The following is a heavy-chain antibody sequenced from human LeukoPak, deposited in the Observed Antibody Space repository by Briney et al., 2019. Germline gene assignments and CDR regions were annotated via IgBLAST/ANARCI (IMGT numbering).Heavy chain of an antibody. D-gene: IGHD3-16*01. CDR1: GGSISSYY. Sequence: PSETLSLTCTVSGGSISSYYWSWIRQPPGKGLEWIGYIYYSGSTNYNPSLKSRVTISVDTSKNQFSLKLSSVTAADTAVYYCARWGELYYFDYWGQGTLVTVSS. V-gene: IGHV4-59*01. CDR3: ARWGELYYFDY. J-gene: IGHJ4*02. CDR2: IYYSGST.